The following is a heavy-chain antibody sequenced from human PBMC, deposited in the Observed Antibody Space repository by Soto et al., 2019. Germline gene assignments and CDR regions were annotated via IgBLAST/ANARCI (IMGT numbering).Heavy chain of an antibody. V-gene: IGHV1-18*01. D-gene: IGHD6-13*01. CDR2: ISAYNGNT. CDR1: GYTFTSYG. Sequence: ASVKVSCKASGYTFTSYGISWVRQAPGQGLEWMGWISAYNGNTNYAQKFQGRVTMTTDTSISTAYMELSSLRSDDTAVYYCARDRDGSSWDNFDYWGQGTLVTVSS. CDR3: ARDRDGSSWDNFDY. J-gene: IGHJ4*02.